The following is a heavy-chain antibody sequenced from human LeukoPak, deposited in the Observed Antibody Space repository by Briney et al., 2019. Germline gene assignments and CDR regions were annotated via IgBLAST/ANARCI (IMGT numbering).Heavy chain of an antibody. CDR3: AKIGGRSNDY. CDR1: GFSFSSFA. J-gene: IGHJ4*02. CDR2: ISGSGGST. Sequence: GGSLRLSCAASGFSFSSFAMSWVRQAPGKGLEWVSAISGSGGSTYYADSVKGRFTISRDNSKNTLYLQMNSLRAEDTAVYYCAKIGGRSNDYWGQGTLVTVSS. V-gene: IGHV3-23*01.